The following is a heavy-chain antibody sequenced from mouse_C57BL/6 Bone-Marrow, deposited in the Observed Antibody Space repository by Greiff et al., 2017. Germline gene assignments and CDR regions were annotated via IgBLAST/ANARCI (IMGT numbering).Heavy chain of an antibody. CDR2: IWSDGST. V-gene: IGHV2-6-1*01. CDR3: ARHGDDCWYFDV. D-gene: IGHD2-13*01. CDR1: GFSLTSYG. J-gene: IGHJ1*03. Sequence: QVQLKESGPGLVAPSQSLSITCTVSGFSLTSYGVHWVRQPPGKGLEWLVVIWSDGSTTYNSALKSRLSISKDNSKSQVFLKMNSIQTDDTAMYYCARHGDDCWYFDVWGTGTTVTVSS.